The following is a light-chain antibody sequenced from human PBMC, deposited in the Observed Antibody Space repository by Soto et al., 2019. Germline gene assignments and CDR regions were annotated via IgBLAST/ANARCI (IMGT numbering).Light chain of an antibody. J-gene: IGKJ5*01. V-gene: IGKV3-20*01. CDR2: GVS. Sequence: EMVLTQSPGTLSLSPGERATLSCRASQSASSNYLAWYQQKPGQAPRLLIYGVSTRATGIPDRFGGSGSGTDFTLTISRLEPEDFAVYYCQQFASTEITFGQGTRLEIK. CDR1: QSASSNY. CDR3: QQFASTEIT.